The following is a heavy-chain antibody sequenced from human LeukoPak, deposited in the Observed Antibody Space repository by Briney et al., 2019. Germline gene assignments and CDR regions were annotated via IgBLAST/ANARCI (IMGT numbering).Heavy chain of an antibody. D-gene: IGHD3-22*01. CDR1: GGSISSYY. CDR3: ARHKTLVVTHPLDY. Sequence: SETLSLTCTVSGGSISSYYWSWIRQPPGKGLEWIGRIYYSGGTNYNPSLKSRVTVSVDTSKNQFSLKLSSVTAADTAVYYCARHKTLVVTHPLDYWGQGALVTVSS. J-gene: IGHJ4*02. CDR2: IYYSGGT. V-gene: IGHV4-59*08.